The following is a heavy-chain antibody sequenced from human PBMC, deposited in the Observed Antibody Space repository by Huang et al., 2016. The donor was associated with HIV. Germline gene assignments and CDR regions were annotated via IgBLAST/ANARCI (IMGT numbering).Heavy chain of an antibody. J-gene: IGHJ3*02. V-gene: IGHV1-18*04. CDR3: ARDPKYHSFPYFRQRRGIEI. D-gene: IGHD3-16*01. CDR2: IRDTNGDA. Sequence: QIRLVQSGAEVKKPGASVRVSCQASGYAFSYYGFSWVRQAPVQGPEWVGGIRDTNGDANYGKRFQGRGTLTTDTSTTTVYMDRRSLRSDDTAVYYCARDPKYHSFPYFRQRRGIEIWGQGTVVTVSS. CDR1: GYAFSYYG.